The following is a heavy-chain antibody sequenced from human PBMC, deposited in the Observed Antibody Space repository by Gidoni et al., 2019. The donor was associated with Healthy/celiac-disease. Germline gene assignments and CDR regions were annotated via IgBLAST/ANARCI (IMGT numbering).Heavy chain of an antibody. CDR2: ISYDGSNK. J-gene: IGHJ4*02. CDR3: AKAPTYCTNGVCLIDY. CDR1: GFPFSSYG. V-gene: IGHV3-30*18. D-gene: IGHD2-8*01. Sequence: QVQLVESGGGVVQPGRSLRLSCAASGFPFSSYGMHWVCQAPGKGLEGVAVISYDGSNKYSADSVKGRFTISRDNSKNTLYLQMNSLRAEDTAVYYCAKAPTYCTNGVCLIDYWGQGTLVTVSS.